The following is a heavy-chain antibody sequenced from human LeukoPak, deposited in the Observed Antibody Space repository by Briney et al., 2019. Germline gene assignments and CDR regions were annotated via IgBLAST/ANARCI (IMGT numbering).Heavy chain of an antibody. CDR1: GSRFTSYW. Sequence: GASLKISCKGSGSRFTSYWIGWVRQMPGKGLEWMGIIYPGDSDTRYSPSFQGQVTISADKSISTAYLQWSSLKASDTAMYYCASRRAETRSYCSGGSCPDAFDIWGQGTMVTVSS. CDR2: IYPGDSDT. D-gene: IGHD2-15*01. V-gene: IGHV5-51*01. J-gene: IGHJ3*02. CDR3: ASRRAETRSYCSGGSCPDAFDI.